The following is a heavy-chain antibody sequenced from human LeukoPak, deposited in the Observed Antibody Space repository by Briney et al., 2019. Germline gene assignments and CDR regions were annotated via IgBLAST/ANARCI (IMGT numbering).Heavy chain of an antibody. J-gene: IGHJ4*02. CDR2: ISAYNGNT. CDR3: ARLLPRGYYFDY. D-gene: IGHD3-10*01. CDR1: GSTFTSYG. Sequence: ASVKVSCTASGSTFTSYGISWVRQAPGQGLEGMGWISAYNGNTNYAQKLQGRVTMTTDTSTSTAYMELRSLRSDDTAVYYCARLLPRGYYFDYWGQGTLVTVSS. V-gene: IGHV1-18*04.